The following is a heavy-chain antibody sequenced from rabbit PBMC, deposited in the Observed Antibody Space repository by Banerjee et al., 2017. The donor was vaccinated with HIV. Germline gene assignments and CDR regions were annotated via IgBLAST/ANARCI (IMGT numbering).Heavy chain of an antibody. CDR1: GFSFSSSYG. Sequence: EESGGDLVKPEGSLTLTCTASGFSFSSSYGICWVRQAPGKGLEWIACIYPYYGYTDYASWAKGRFTITKTSSTTVTLQMTSLTAADTATYFCARGGAGGGDGLDLRGPGTLVTVS. CDR3: ARGGAGGGDGLDL. V-gene: IGHV1S45*01. J-gene: IGHJ4*01. CDR2: IYPYYGYT. D-gene: IGHD3-1*01.